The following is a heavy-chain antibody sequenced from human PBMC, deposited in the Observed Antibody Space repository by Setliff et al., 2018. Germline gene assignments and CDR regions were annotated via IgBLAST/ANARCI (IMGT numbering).Heavy chain of an antibody. CDR2: IYYSGST. D-gene: IGHD2-15*01. J-gene: IGHJ4*02. Sequence: SETLSLTCTVSGGSISSGDYYWSWIRQPPGKGLEWIGYIYYSGSTYYNPSLKSRVTMSVDTSKNQFSLKLSSVTAADTAVYYCARKGISALSGDFDYWGQGILVTVSS. V-gene: IGHV4-30-4*08. CDR1: GGSISSGDYY. CDR3: ARKGISALSGDFDY.